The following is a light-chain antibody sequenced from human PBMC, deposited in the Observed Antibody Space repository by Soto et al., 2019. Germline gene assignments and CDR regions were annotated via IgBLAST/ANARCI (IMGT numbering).Light chain of an antibody. CDR2: DDN. Sequence: QSVLTQPPSVSAAPGQKVTISCSGSISNIGKTLVAWYQHLPGTAPKLLIYDDNRRPSGIPDRFSASKSGTSATLAITGLQTGDEADYYCETWDTNLSAVVFGGGTKVTVL. V-gene: IGLV1-51*01. CDR1: ISNIGKTL. J-gene: IGLJ3*02. CDR3: ETWDTNLSAVV.